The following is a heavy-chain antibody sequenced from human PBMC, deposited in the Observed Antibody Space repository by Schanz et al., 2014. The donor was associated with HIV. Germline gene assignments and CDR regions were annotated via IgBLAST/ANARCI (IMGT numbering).Heavy chain of an antibody. CDR3: ARDLHDYGDARTDY. CDR2: ISGSGVST. CDR1: GFTFSNFA. J-gene: IGHJ4*02. D-gene: IGHD4-17*01. Sequence: EVQMLESGGGSVQPGGSLRLSCAASGFTFSNFAMSWVRQAPGKGLEWVSSISGSGVSTFYAGSVRGRFTISRDNSLHMLYLEMKSLRAEDTAVYYCARDLHDYGDARTDYWGQGILVTVSS. V-gene: IGHV3-23*01.